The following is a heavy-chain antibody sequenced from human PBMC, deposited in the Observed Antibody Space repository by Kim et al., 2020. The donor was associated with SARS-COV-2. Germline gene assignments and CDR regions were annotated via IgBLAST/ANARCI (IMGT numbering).Heavy chain of an antibody. V-gene: IGHV4-34*01. Sequence: SETLSLTCAVYGGSFSGYYWSWIRQPPGKGLEWIGEINHSGSTNYNPSLKSRVTISVDTSKNQFSLKLSSVTAADTAVYYCARDPYYDILTGYYSYWYFDLWGRGTLVTVSS. J-gene: IGHJ2*01. CDR1: GGSFSGYY. D-gene: IGHD3-9*01. CDR3: ARDPYYDILTGYYSYWYFDL. CDR2: INHSGST.